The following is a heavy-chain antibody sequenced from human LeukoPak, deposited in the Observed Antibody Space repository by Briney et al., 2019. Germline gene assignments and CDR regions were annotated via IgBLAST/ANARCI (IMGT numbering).Heavy chain of an antibody. V-gene: IGHV1-69*05. CDR3: ARGDGWGPNWFDP. J-gene: IGHJ5*02. CDR2: IIPIFGTA. Sequence: ASVKVSCKASGGTFSSYAISWVRQAPGQGLEWMGRIIPIFGTANYAQKFQGRVTITTDESTSTAYMELSSLRSEDTAVYYCARGDGWGPNWFDPWGQGTLVTVSS. CDR1: GGTFSSYA. D-gene: IGHD7-27*01.